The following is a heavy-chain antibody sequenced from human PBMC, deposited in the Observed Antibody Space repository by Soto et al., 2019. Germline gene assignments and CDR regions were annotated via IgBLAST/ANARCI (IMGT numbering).Heavy chain of an antibody. CDR3: TRTGVVTPFDY. V-gene: IGHV3-49*04. Sequence: GGSLRLSCTASGFTFGDYAMSWVRQAPGKGLEWVGFIRSKAYGGTTEYAASVKGRFTISRDDSKSIAYLQMNSLKTEDTAVYYCTRTGVVTPFDYWGQGTLVTVSS. J-gene: IGHJ4*02. CDR2: IRSKAYGGTT. D-gene: IGHD2-21*02. CDR1: GFTFGDYA.